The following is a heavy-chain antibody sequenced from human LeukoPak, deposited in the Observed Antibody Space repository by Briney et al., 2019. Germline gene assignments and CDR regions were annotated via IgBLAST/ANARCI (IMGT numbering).Heavy chain of an antibody. CDR1: GGTFSSYV. V-gene: IGHV1-69*04. CDR2: IIPILGIA. CDR3: ARADYYGSGVSFDY. Sequence: GASGTVSCKASGGTFSSYVISWVRQAPGQGLEWMGRIIPILGIANYAQKFQGRVTITADKSTSTAYMELSSLRSEDTAVYYCARADYYGSGVSFDYWGRGTLVTVSS. D-gene: IGHD3-10*01. J-gene: IGHJ4*02.